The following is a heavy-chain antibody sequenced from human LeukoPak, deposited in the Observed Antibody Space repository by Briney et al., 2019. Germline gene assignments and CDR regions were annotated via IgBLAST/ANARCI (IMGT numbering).Heavy chain of an antibody. V-gene: IGHV4-61*09. J-gene: IGHJ4*02. CDR1: GGSISNSNYY. CDR3: ARDHSGSFWTFDY. D-gene: IGHD1-26*01. Sequence: SETLSLTCTVSGGSISNSNYYWSWIRQPAGKGLEWIGHIHTSGRTSYKSSLKSRVTISIDTSNNEFSLRLSSVTAADTAIYYCARDHSGSFWTFDYWGQGSLVTVSS. CDR2: IHTSGRT.